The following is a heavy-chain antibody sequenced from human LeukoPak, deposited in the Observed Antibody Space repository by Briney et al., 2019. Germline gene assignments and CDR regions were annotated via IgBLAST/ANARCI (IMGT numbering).Heavy chain of an antibody. CDR1: GGSFFGYH. Sequence: PSETLSLTCAVSGGSFFGYHWNWIRQTPGKGLEWIGSIYYSGNTYYNPSLNSRVTISVDTSKNQFSLKLNYVPAADTAVYYCARLYSIGWRFDHWGQGTLVTVSS. V-gene: IGHV4-39*01. D-gene: IGHD6-19*01. J-gene: IGHJ4*02. CDR2: IYYSGNT. CDR3: ARLYSIGWRFDH.